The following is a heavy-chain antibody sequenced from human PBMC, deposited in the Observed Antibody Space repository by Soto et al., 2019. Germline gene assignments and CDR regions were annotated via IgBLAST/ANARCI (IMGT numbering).Heavy chain of an antibody. Sequence: GGSLRLSCAASGFTFSSYAMSWVRQAPGKGLEWVSAISGSGGSTYYADSVKGRVTISRDNSRNTLHLEMKRLRADDTAVYYWGRGWQNDILTAPIALESGGRGT. J-gene: IGHJ4*02. CDR1: GFTFSSYA. V-gene: IGHV3-23*01. CDR2: ISGSGGST. CDR3: GRGWQNDILTAPIALES. D-gene: IGHD3-9*01.